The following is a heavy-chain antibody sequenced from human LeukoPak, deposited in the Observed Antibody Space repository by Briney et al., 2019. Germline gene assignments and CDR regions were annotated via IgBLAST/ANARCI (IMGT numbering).Heavy chain of an antibody. V-gene: IGHV4-59*01. CDR2: IYYSGST. Sequence: PSETLSLTCTVSGGSISSYYWGWIRQPPGKGLEWIGDIYYSGSTNYNPSLKSRVTISVDTSKNQFSLKLSSVTAADTAVYYCARARRGGYSYGAFDYWGQGTLVTVSS. J-gene: IGHJ4*02. CDR3: ARARRGGYSYGAFDY. D-gene: IGHD5-18*01. CDR1: GGSISSYY.